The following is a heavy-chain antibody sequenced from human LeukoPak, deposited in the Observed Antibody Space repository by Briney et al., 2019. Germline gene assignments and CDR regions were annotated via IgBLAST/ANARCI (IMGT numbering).Heavy chain of an antibody. CDR3: AREAYYDFWAGGYYYYMDV. CDR2: ISSSGSTI. Sequence: GGSLRLSCAASGFTFSSYEMNWVRQASGKGLEWVSYISSSGSTIYYADSVKGRFTISRDNAKNSLYLQMNSLRAEDTAVYYCAREAYYDFWAGGYYYYMDVWGKGTTVTVSS. CDR1: GFTFSSYE. V-gene: IGHV3-48*03. D-gene: IGHD3-3*01. J-gene: IGHJ6*03.